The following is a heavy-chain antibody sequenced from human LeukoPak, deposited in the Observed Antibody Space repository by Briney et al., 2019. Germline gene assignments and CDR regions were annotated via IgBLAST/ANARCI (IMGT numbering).Heavy chain of an antibody. Sequence: ASVKVSCKASGGTFSSYAICWVRQAPGQGLEWMGGIIPIFGTANYAQKFQGRVTITADESTSTAYMELSSLRSEDTAVYYCARGPNDLVRGATLYYYYGMDVWGKGTTVTVSS. D-gene: IGHD3-10*01. CDR1: GGTFSSYA. CDR2: IIPIFGTA. V-gene: IGHV1-69*13. CDR3: ARGPNDLVRGATLYYYYGMDV. J-gene: IGHJ6*04.